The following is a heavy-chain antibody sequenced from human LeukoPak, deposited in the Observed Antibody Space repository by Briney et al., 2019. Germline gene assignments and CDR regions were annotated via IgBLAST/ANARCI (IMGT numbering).Heavy chain of an antibody. CDR3: ARVGDWNDLVY. CDR1: GGSISPYY. J-gene: IGHJ4*02. V-gene: IGHV4-59*01. Sequence: SVTLSLTFTGSGGSISPYYWNWIRQTPGKGLEWIGYILYSGTTTNYNPSLKSRVTISVDTSKNQFSLKLTSVTAADTAVYYCARVGDWNDLVYWGQGTLVTVSS. D-gene: IGHD1-1*01. CDR2: ILYSGTT.